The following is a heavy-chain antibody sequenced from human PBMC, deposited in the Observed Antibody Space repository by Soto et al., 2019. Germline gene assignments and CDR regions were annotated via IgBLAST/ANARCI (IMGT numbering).Heavy chain of an antibody. CDR2: MNPNSGNT. V-gene: IGHV1-8*01. D-gene: IGHD3-3*01. Sequence: ASVKVSCKASGYTFTSYDINWVRQATGQGLEWMGWMNPNSGNTGYAQKFQGRVTMTRNTSISTAYMELSSLRSEDTAVYYCARGLPSRMTIFGVVIRYYFDYWGQGTLVTVSS. J-gene: IGHJ4*02. CDR3: ARGLPSRMTIFGVVIRYYFDY. CDR1: GYTFTSYD.